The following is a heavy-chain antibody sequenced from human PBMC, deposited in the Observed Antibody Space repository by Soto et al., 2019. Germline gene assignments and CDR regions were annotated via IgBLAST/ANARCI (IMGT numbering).Heavy chain of an antibody. CDR2: ISDDGYTI. D-gene: IGHD3-22*01. CDR1: AFTFGAFY. V-gene: IGHV3-11*01. Sequence: LRLSCATSAFTFGAFYMSWVRQAPGKGPEWVSYISDDGYTIYYADSVKGRFTISRDNAKNSLDLQMTNLRAEDTAVYYCAKPRSPFSSSYMDYWAQGTLVTVSA. J-gene: IGHJ4*02. CDR3: AKPRSPFSSSYMDY.